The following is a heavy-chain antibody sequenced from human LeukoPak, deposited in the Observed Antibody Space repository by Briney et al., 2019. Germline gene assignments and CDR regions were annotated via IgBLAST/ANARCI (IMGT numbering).Heavy chain of an antibody. D-gene: IGHD6-19*01. Sequence: PSQTLSLTCTVSGGSISSGDYYWSWIRQPPGKGLEWIGYIYYSGSTYYNPSLKSRVTISVDRSKNQFSLKLSSVTAADTAVYYCARGDSSGWYYFDYWGQGTLVTVSS. CDR3: ARGDSSGWYYFDY. CDR2: IYYSGST. J-gene: IGHJ4*02. CDR1: GGSISSGDYY. V-gene: IGHV4-30-4*01.